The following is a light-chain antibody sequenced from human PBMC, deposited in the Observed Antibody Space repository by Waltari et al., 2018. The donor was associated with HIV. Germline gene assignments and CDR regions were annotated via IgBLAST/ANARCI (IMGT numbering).Light chain of an antibody. Sequence: QSVLTQPPSVSGAPGQGVRIACTGTTFNIGAGHDVHWYQHLPGTAPKLLIFGNNNRPSGVPDRFSGSKSGSSASLAITGLQAEDEADYYCQSYDNRLRGVFGGGTKVTVL. V-gene: IGLV1-40*01. CDR2: GNN. CDR1: TFNIGAGHD. J-gene: IGLJ3*02. CDR3: QSYDNRLRGV.